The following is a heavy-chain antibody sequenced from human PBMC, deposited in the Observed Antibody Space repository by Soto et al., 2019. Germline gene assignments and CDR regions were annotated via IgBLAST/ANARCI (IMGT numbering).Heavy chain of an antibody. CDR2: LYYSGST. CDR3: ARGKPAGIRYYYGMDV. V-gene: IGHV4-31*03. J-gene: IGHJ6*02. CDR1: GGSISSGGYY. Sequence: QVQLQESGPGLVKPSQTLSLTCTVSGGSISSGGYYWSWIRQHPGKGLEWIGYLYYSGSTYYNPSLNTRVTISVDTSKTQFSLKLSSVTAADTAVYYCARGKPAGIRYYYGMDVWGQGTTVTVSS.